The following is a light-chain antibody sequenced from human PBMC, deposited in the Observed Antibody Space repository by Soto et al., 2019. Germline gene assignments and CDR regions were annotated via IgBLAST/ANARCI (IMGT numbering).Light chain of an antibody. CDR2: AAS. J-gene: IGKJ1*01. CDR3: QQSYTIPWT. CDR1: QSISSY. V-gene: IGKV1-39*01. Sequence: DIQMTQSPSSLSASVGDRVTITCRASQSISSYLNWYQQKPGEAPKLLIYAASNLQSGVPSRFNGSGSGTDFTLSISSLQPEDFATYYCQQSYTIPWTFGQGTKVEIK.